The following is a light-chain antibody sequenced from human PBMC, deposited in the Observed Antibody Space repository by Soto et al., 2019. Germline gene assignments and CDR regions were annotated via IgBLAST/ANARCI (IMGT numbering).Light chain of an antibody. CDR1: NSDVGGYNY. Sequence: QSALTQPASVSGSPGQSITIPCTGTNSDVGGYNYVSWYQHHPGKAPKLMIYEVFNRPSGVSSRFSGSKSGSTASLTISGLLAEDEADYYCSAYTTTNTLYVFATGTKVTVL. CDR3: SAYTTTNTLYV. CDR2: EVF. V-gene: IGLV2-14*01. J-gene: IGLJ1*01.